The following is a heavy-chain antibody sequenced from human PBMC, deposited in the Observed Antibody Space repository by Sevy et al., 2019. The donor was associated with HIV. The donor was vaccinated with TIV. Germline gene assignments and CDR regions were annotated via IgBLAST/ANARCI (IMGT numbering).Heavy chain of an antibody. D-gene: IGHD3-3*01. CDR1: GYTFSDYY. V-gene: IGHV1-2*07. CDR2: INPNRGGT. Sequence: ASVKVSCKAYGYTFSDYYMHWVRQAPGQGLEWMGWINPNRGGTNYAHTFQGRVTMTRDTSISTAYMELSSLRSDDTAIYYCARGMSAYLLANGMDVRGQGTTVTVSS. CDR3: ARGMSAYLLANGMDV. J-gene: IGHJ6*02.